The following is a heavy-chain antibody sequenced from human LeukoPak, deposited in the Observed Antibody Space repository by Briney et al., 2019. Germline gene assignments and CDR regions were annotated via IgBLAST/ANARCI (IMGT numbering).Heavy chain of an antibody. CDR1: AFTFSSYA. Sequence: GGSLRLSCAASAFTFSSYAMSWVRQAPGKGLEWVGFIRSKTYDGTTEYAASVKGRFTISRDDSKRIAYLQMNSLKTDDTAVYYCTRVWLQYFDYWGQGTLITVSS. D-gene: IGHD5-24*01. V-gene: IGHV3-49*04. CDR3: TRVWLQYFDY. J-gene: IGHJ4*02. CDR2: IRSKTYDGTT.